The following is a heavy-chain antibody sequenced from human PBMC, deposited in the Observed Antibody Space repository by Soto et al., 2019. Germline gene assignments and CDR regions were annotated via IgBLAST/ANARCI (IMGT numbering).Heavy chain of an antibody. V-gene: IGHV3-49*03. J-gene: IGHJ6*02. CDR3: TGKLTGTTIQYGMDV. CDR2: IRSKAYGGTT. Sequence: PGGSLRLSCTASGFTFGDYAMSWFRQAPGKGLEWVGFIRSKAYGGTTEYAASVKGRFTISRDDSKSIAYLQMNSLKTEDTAVYYCTGKLTGTTIQYGMDVWGQGTTVTVSS. CDR1: GFTFGDYA. D-gene: IGHD1-7*01.